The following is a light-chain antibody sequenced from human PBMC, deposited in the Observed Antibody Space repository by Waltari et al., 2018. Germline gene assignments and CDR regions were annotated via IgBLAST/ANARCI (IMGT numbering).Light chain of an antibody. J-gene: IGLJ2*01. CDR3: QSIDVDALT. V-gene: IGLV3-25*03. CDR2: KDT. CDR1: VLPKQY. Sequence: SFELTQPPSVSVSPGQTATITCSGDVLPKQYVYWYQQKPGQPPVLLIYKDTERPSGIPERLSGSTSGTGTTVTLTIGGVQAEDEADYYCQSIDVDALTFGGGTKLTVL.